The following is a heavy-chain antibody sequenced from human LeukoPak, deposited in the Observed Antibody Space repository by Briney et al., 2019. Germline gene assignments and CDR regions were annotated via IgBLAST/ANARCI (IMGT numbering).Heavy chain of an antibody. CDR1: GFIFSSNS. CDR2: ISSGSSTI. Sequence: GGSLRLSCAASGFIFSSNSMNWVRQAPGKGLEWVSYISSGSSTIYYADSVKSRLTISRDNAKRSLYLQMNNLRAEDTAVYYCATSGYNNIDYWGQGTVVAVSS. CDR3: ATSGYNNIDY. D-gene: IGHD1-1*01. V-gene: IGHV3-48*04. J-gene: IGHJ4*02.